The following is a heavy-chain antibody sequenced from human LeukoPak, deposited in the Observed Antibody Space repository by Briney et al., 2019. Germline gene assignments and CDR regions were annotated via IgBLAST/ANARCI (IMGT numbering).Heavy chain of an antibody. CDR3: TRASSSWYQGWFDP. V-gene: IGHV6-1*01. D-gene: IGHD6-13*01. CDR1: GDSVSSNSAA. CDR2: TYYRSKWYN. J-gene: IGHJ5*02. Sequence: SQTLSLTCAISGDSVSSNSAAWNWIRQSPSRGLEWLGRTYYRSKWYNDYALSVKSRITLNPDTSKNQFSLQLNSVTPEDTAVYYYTRASSSWYQGWFDPWGQGTLVTVSS.